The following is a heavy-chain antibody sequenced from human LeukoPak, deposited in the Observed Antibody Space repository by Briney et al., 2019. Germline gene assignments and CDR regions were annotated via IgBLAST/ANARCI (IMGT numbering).Heavy chain of an antibody. D-gene: IGHD1-26*01. V-gene: IGHV3-21*01. CDR2: ISSSSDYI. CDR3: ARSGASEGPTHNWFDP. CDR1: GFTFSSYS. J-gene: IGHJ5*02. Sequence: GGSLRLSCAASGFTFSSYSMNWVRQAPGRGLDWVSFISSSSDYIYYADSVKGRITISRDNARNSLYLQMNSLRAEDTAVYYCARSGASEGPTHNWFDPWSQGSLVIVSS.